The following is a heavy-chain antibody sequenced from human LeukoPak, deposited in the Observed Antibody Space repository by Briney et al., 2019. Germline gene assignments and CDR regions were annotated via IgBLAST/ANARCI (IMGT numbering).Heavy chain of an antibody. V-gene: IGHV4-34*01. CDR3: ARGSFYGDYAAYFDY. J-gene: IGHJ4*02. CDR1: GGSFSGYY. CDR2: INHSGST. Sequence: SETLSLTCAVYGGSFSGYYWSWIRQPPGKGLEWIGEINHSGSTNYNPSLKSRVTISVDTSKNQFSLKLSSVTAADTAVYYYARGSFYGDYAAYFDYWGQGTLVTVSS. D-gene: IGHD4-17*01.